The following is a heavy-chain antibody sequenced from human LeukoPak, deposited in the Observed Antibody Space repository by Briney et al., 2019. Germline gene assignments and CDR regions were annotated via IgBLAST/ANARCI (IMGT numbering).Heavy chain of an antibody. CDR1: GGSISSGGYY. Sequence: SQTLSLTCTVSGGSISSGGYYWSWIRQHPGKGLEWIGYIYYSGSTYYNPSLKSRVTISVDTSKNQFSLKLSSVTAADTAVYYCARVTSGSSGSYSWFDPWGQGTLVTVSS. J-gene: IGHJ5*02. V-gene: IGHV4-31*03. D-gene: IGHD3-10*01. CDR3: ARVTSGSSGSYSWFDP. CDR2: IYYSGST.